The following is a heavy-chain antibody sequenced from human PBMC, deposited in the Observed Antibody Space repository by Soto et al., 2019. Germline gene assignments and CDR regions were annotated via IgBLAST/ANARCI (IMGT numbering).Heavy chain of an antibody. CDR3: ARGVNYYDSSGFYPRAY. Sequence: PSETLSLTCAVSGYSITTGYYWGWVRRPPGKGLEWIGSVYHSGRTSYNPSLESRVTISVDTSKNQFSLRLSSVTAADTAVYYCARGVNYYDSSGFYPRAYWGKGILVTVSS. V-gene: IGHV4-38-2*01. CDR2: VYHSGRT. D-gene: IGHD3-22*01. CDR1: GYSITTGYY. J-gene: IGHJ4*02.